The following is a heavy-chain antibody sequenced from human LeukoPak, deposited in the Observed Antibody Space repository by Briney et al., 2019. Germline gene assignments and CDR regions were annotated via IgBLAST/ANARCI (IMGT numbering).Heavy chain of an antibody. D-gene: IGHD1-20*01. CDR1: GFTFSSYW. J-gene: IGHJ4*02. CDR2: ISSDGSST. CDR3: ARDYNYGFDY. V-gene: IGHV3-74*03. Sequence: GGSLRLSCAASGFTFSSYWMHWVRQAPGKVLVWVARISSDGSSTTYADSVKGRFTISRDNAKNTLYLQMNSLRVEDTAVYYCARDYNYGFDYWGQGTLVTVSS.